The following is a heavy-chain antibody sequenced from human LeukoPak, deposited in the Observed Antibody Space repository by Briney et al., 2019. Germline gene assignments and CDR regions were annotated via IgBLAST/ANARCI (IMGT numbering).Heavy chain of an antibody. D-gene: IGHD6-19*01. Sequence: GESLKISCQGSGYSFTTYWIGWVRQMPGKGLEWMGIIYPGDSDTRYSPSFQGQVTISADKSITTAYLQWSSLRASDTAMYYCALGMYSSGRRFDYWGQGTLVTVSP. V-gene: IGHV5-51*01. CDR2: IYPGDSDT. CDR1: GYSFTTYW. CDR3: ALGMYSSGRRFDY. J-gene: IGHJ4*02.